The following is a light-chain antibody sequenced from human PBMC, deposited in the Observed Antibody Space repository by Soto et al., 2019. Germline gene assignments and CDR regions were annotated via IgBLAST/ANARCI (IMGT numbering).Light chain of an antibody. J-gene: IGKJ5*01. V-gene: IGKV3-15*01. CDR1: QSVSNN. CDR2: GAS. CDR3: QHRMNWPLT. Sequence: EILMTQSPATLSVSPGDRATLSCRASQSVSNNVAWYQQRPGQAPRLLIYGASTRATGIPARFSGSGSGTEFTLTISSLQSEDFAVYYCQHRMNWPLTFGQGTRLEI.